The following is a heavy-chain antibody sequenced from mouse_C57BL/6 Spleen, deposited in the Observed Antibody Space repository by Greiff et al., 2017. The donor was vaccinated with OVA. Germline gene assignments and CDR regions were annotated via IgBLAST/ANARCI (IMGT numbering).Heavy chain of an antibody. Sequence: DVQLQESGPGLVKPSQSLSLTCSVTGYSITSGYYWNWIRQFPGNKLEWMGYISYDGSNNYNPSLKNRISITRDTSKNQFFLKLNSVTTEDTATYYCAREGGPYYGSSKGYFDVWGTGTTVTVSS. CDR2: ISYDGSN. V-gene: IGHV3-6*01. J-gene: IGHJ1*03. D-gene: IGHD1-1*01. CDR3: AREGGPYYGSSKGYFDV. CDR1: GYSITSGYY.